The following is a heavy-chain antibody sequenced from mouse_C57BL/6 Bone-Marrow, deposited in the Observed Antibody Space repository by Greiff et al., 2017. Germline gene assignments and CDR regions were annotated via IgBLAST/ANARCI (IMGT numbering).Heavy chain of an antibody. CDR2: IDPNSGGT. D-gene: IGHD2-5*01. J-gene: IGHJ4*01. Sequence: VQLQQPGAELVKPGASVKLSCKASGYTFTSYWMHWVKQRPGRGLEWIGRIDPNSGGTKYNEKFKSKATLTVDKPSSTAYMQLSSLTSEDSAVYYCASEGYSNHYYAMDYWGQGTSVTVSS. CDR1: GYTFTSYW. CDR3: ASEGYSNHYYAMDY. V-gene: IGHV1-72*01.